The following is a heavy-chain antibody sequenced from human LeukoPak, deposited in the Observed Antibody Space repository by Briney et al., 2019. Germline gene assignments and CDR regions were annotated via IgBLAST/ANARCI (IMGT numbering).Heavy chain of an antibody. CDR1: GFTFSSYA. J-gene: IGHJ4*02. D-gene: IGHD3-22*01. CDR3: AKVYSSGYPYFDY. Sequence: GGSLRLSCSASGFTFSSYAMHWVRQAPGKGLEWVSAISGSGGSTYYADSVKGRFTISRDNSKNTLYLQMNSLRAEDTAVYYCAKVYSSGYPYFDYWGQGTLVTVSS. V-gene: IGHV3-23*01. CDR2: ISGSGGST.